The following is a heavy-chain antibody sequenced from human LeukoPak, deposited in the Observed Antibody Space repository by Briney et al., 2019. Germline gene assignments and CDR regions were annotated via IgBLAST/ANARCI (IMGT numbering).Heavy chain of an antibody. J-gene: IGHJ6*03. CDR1: GFTLTSYT. Sequence: GGSLRLSCAASGFTLTSYTMSWVRQPPGKGLEWVSNIGTSSTTIYYADSVKGRFTISRDNAKNSLYLQMNSLRADDTAVYYCARFAAGGSYYYYMDVWGKGTTVTVSS. CDR3: ARFAAGGSYYYYMDV. CDR2: IGTSSTTI. V-gene: IGHV3-48*01. D-gene: IGHD6-25*01.